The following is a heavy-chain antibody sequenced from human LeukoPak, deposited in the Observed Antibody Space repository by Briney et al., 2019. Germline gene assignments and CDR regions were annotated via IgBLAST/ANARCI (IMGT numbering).Heavy chain of an antibody. CDR1: GFTFSSYA. D-gene: IGHD2-15*01. J-gene: IGHJ6*02. CDR3: ARKVGRALDYYYYGMDV. Sequence: GGSLRLSCAASGFTFSSYAMSWVRQAPGKGLGWVSAISGSGGSTYYADSVKGRFTISRDNSKNTLYLHMNSLRAGDTAVYYGARKVGRALDYYYYGMDVWGQGTTVTVSS. CDR2: ISGSGGST. V-gene: IGHV3-23*01.